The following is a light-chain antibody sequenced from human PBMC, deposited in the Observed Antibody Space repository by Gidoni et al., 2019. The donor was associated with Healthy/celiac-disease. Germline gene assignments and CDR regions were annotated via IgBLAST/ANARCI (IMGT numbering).Light chain of an antibody. Sequence: EIVMTQYPATLSVSPGESATLSCRASQSVSSNLAWYQQKPGQAPRLLIYGASPRATGIPARFSGSGSGTEFTLTISSLQSEDFAVYYCQQYNNWPYTFGQXTKLEIK. CDR1: QSVSSN. CDR2: GAS. V-gene: IGKV3-15*01. CDR3: QQYNNWPYT. J-gene: IGKJ2*01.